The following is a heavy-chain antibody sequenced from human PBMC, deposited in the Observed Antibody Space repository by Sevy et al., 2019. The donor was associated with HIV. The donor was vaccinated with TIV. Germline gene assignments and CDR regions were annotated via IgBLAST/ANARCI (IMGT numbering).Heavy chain of an antibody. V-gene: IGHV4-59*01. CDR1: XXXXXXXX. CDR2: XXXXXXX. Sequence: SETLSLTXTVXXXXXXXXXWSXIXXPXGXXXXXIGYXXXXXXXXYNPSLKSRVTISVDTSKNQFSLKLXSVTAADTAVXYCAXXXXAXXVXXXXWGXXTLVTVSS. CDR3: AXXXXAXXVXXXX. J-gene: IGHJ1*01.